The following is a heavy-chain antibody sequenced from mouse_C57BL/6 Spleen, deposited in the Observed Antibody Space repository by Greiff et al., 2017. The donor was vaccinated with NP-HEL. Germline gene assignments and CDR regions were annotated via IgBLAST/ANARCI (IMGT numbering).Heavy chain of an antibody. CDR1: GYTFTSYW. Sequence: VQLQQSGAELAKPGASVKLSCKASGYTFTSYWMHWVKQRPGQGLEWIGYINPSSGYTKYNQTFKDKATLTADKSSSTAYMQLSSLTYEDSAVYYCATTVVDPAWFAYWGQGTLVTVSA. V-gene: IGHV1-7*01. J-gene: IGHJ3*01. D-gene: IGHD1-1*01. CDR3: ATTVVDPAWFAY. CDR2: INPSSGYT.